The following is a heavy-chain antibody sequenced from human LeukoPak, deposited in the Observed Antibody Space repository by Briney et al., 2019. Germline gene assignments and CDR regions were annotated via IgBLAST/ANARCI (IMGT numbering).Heavy chain of an antibody. CDR3: ARSGGYDFDY. CDR2: IRYDGSNK. V-gene: IGHV3-30*02. CDR1: GFTFSSYG. Sequence: GGSLRLSCVASGFTFSSYGMHWVRQAPGKGLEWVAFIRYDGSNKYYADSVKGRFTISRDNSKNTLYLQMDSLRAEDTAVYYCARSGGYDFDYWGQGTLVTVSS. J-gene: IGHJ4*02. D-gene: IGHD5-12*01.